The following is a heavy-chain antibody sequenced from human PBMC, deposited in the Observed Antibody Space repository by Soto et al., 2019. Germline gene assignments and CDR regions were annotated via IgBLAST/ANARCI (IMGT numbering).Heavy chain of an antibody. V-gene: IGHV3-7*01. D-gene: IGHD3-10*01. J-gene: IGHJ4*02. CDR1: GFTFSKYW. CDR3: AREGAYYKGPGSFSDFDY. CDR2: IKLDGSEK. Sequence: GGSLRLSCAASGFTFSKYWMTWVRQAPGKGLEWVANIKLDGSEKYYVDSVKGRFTISRDNAKNSLYLQIEGLRVEDTAVYYCAREGAYYKGPGSFSDFDYWGQGTLVTVSS.